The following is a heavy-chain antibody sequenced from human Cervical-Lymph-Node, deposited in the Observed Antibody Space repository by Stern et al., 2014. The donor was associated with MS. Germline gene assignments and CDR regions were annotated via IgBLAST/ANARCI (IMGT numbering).Heavy chain of an antibody. CDR2: IIPMYGAA. CDR1: GGSFSSYA. Sequence: VQLVESGAEMKKPGSSVKVPCKASGGSFSSYAVNWVRQAPGQGPEWMGGIIPMYGAANYAQKCQGRVTLIADESTSTAYMELISLTSEDTAVYYCTREATAHSGTFDFWGQGTLVTV. CDR3: TREATAHSGTFDF. V-gene: IGHV1-69*01. J-gene: IGHJ4*02. D-gene: IGHD1-14*01.